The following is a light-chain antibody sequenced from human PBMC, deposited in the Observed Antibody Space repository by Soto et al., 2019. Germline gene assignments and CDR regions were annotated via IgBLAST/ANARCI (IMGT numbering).Light chain of an antibody. V-gene: IGLV2-14*01. CDR3: SSYTSSSTEV. J-gene: IGLJ1*01. CDR2: DVS. CDR1: SSDVGGYNY. Sequence: SALTHPASVSGSPGPSITITCTGTSSDVGGYNYVSWYQQHPGKAPKLMIYDVSNRPSGVSNRFSGSKSGNTASLTISGLQAEDEADYYCSSYTSSSTEVFGTGTKVTVL.